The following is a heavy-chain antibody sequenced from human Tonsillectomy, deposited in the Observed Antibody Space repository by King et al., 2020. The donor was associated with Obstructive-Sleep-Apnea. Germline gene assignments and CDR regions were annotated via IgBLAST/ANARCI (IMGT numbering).Heavy chain of an antibody. V-gene: IGHV3-48*04. Sequence: EVQLAQSGGGLVQPGESLRLSCAASGFTFSYYAMNWVRQAPGKGLEWVSYIDSSATTIYFADSVKGRFTISRDNAKKTLYLQMNSLRAEDTAVYFCAREGTIFGVTKGALDIWGQGTMVTVSS. J-gene: IGHJ3*02. CDR1: GFTFSYYA. CDR3: AREGTIFGVTKGALDI. D-gene: IGHD3-3*01. CDR2: IDSSATTI.